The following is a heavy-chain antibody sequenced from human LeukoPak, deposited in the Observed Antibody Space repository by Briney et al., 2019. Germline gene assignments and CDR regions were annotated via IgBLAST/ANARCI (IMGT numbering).Heavy chain of an antibody. D-gene: IGHD1-7*01. J-gene: IGHJ4*02. CDR3: ARGTTAYYFDY. CDR1: GFTVSSNY. V-gene: IGHV3-66*01. Sequence: GRSLRLSCAASGFTVSSNYMSWVRQAPGKGLEWVSIIYSAGSTYYGDSVQGRFTISRDNSKNTVSLQMNTLRAEDTAVYYCARGTTAYYFDYWGQGTLVTVSS. CDR2: IYSAGST.